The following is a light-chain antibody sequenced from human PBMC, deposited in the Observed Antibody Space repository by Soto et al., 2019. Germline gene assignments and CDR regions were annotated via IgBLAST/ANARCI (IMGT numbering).Light chain of an antibody. Sequence: EIVLTQSPATLSVSLGDSATLSCRASQSVGLSLAWYQMRPGQPPRLLIYGASTRATGIPARFSGSGSGTEFTLTISSLQSVDFAVYSCQQYNNWPWTFGQGTK. J-gene: IGKJ1*01. CDR3: QQYNNWPWT. V-gene: IGKV3-15*01. CDR2: GAS. CDR1: QSVGLS.